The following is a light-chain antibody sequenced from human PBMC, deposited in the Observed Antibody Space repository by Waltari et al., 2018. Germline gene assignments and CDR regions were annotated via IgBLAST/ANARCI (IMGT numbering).Light chain of an antibody. J-gene: IGKJ2*01. CDR1: RSLLYPSNNKNF. CDR3: LQYYTVPYT. V-gene: IGKV4-1*01. Sequence: DIVMTQSPDSLTVSLGERATINCKSSRSLLYPSNNKNFLAWYQQKPGQSPRLLVYWASTRDYGFPDRFRGSVTGTDFALTINNVQAEDAAIYYCLQYYTVPYTFGQGTKLEI. CDR2: WAS.